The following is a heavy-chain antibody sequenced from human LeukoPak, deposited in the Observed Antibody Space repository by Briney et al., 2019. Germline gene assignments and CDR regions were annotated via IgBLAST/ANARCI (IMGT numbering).Heavy chain of an antibody. V-gene: IGHV3-21*01. Sequence: GGSLRLSCAASGFTFSSYSMNWVRQAPGKGLEGVTAISIDGSKEYYADSVKGRFTISKDNAKNKLFLQMNSLRAEDTAVYYCARDWSGLLIHRRGFDYWGQGTLVTVSS. CDR2: ISIDGSKE. J-gene: IGHJ4*02. CDR3: ARDWSGLLIHRRGFDY. D-gene: IGHD3-3*01. CDR1: GFTFSSYS.